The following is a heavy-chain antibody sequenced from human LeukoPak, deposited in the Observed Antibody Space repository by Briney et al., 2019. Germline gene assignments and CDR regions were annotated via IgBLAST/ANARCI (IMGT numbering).Heavy chain of an antibody. J-gene: IGHJ4*02. D-gene: IGHD6-13*01. V-gene: IGHV3-7*01. CDR3: ARGDLSSWSDFDY. Sequence: GGSLRLSCAASGFSFTTYWMSWVRQAPGKGLEWVANIKQDGTEKYYVDSVKGRFTISRDNAKNSLYLQMNSLRAEDTAVYYCARGDLSSWSDFDYWGQGTLVTVSS. CDR2: IKQDGTEK. CDR1: GFSFTTYW.